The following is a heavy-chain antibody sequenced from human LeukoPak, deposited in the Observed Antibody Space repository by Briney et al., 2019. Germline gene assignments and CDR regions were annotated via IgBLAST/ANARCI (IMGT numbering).Heavy chain of an antibody. D-gene: IGHD2/OR15-2a*01. CDR3: ARELKVGNTGYYLDY. CDR2: IFYSGST. Sequence: SETLSLTCTVSGGSISSYYWSWIRQPPGKGLEWIGYIFYSGSTNYNPSLKSRVTISVDTSKNQFSLELNSVTSADTAVYFCARELKVGNTGYYLDYWGQGTLVTVSS. V-gene: IGHV4-59*01. J-gene: IGHJ4*02. CDR1: GGSISSYY.